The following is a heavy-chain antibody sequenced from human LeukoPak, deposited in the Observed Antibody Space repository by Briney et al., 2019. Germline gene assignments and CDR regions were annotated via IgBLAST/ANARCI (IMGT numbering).Heavy chain of an antibody. D-gene: IGHD3-22*01. CDR1: GGSISSGGDF. CDR2: IYYNGFT. V-gene: IGHV4-31*03. CDR3: ARGRNYYDSSGYMPLDY. Sequence: SQTLSLTCIVSGGSISSGGDFWSWFRQHPGKGLEWIGYIYYNGFTYYNPSLKSRVTISVDTSKNQFSLEVSYVTAADTAVYYCARGRNYYDSSGYMPLDYWGQGTLVTVSS. J-gene: IGHJ4*02.